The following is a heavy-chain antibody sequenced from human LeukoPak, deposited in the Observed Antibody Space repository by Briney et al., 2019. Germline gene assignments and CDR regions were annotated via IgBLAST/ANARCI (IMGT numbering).Heavy chain of an antibody. D-gene: IGHD1-1*01. V-gene: IGHV2-5*01. CDR3: AHRATGYGFDI. CDR2: IYWNDDR. J-gene: IGHJ3*02. Sequence: SGPTLTHPTPPLTLTCTFSGVSLRASGVGVGWIRQPPGRALEWLALIYWNDDRRYSPSLKSRLTITKDTSRNQVVLTMTNMDPVDTATYYCAHRATGYGFDIWGQGTMVTVSS. CDR1: GVSLRASGVG.